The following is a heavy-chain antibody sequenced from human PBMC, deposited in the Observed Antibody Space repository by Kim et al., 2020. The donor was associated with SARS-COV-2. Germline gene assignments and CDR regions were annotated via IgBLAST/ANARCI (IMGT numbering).Heavy chain of an antibody. CDR2: IKREVDGGIT. V-gene: IGHV3-15*01. D-gene: IGHD1-1*01. J-gene: IGHJ6*02. CDR3: TVSDDSDG. Sequence: GGSLRLSCAVSEFSFSNAWMSWVRQAPGKGLEWVGRIKREVDGGITDYGAPVKGRFTISREDSKNMLYLQMNSLKTEDTAKYYCTVSDDSDGWGQGTTVTVSS. CDR1: EFSFSNAW.